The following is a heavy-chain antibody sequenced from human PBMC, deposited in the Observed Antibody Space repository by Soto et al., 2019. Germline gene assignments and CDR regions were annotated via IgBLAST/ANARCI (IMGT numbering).Heavy chain of an antibody. Sequence: EVQVVESGGGLIQPGGSLRLSCEVSGFSVTANYMSWVRQATGKGLEWVSVIYSGGSTYYIDSVKGRFSISRDISKYTLYLQMYSLRAEDTAVYYCHGYGYWGQGTLVTVSS. CDR3: HGYGY. V-gene: IGHV3-53*01. J-gene: IGHJ4*02. D-gene: IGHD5-12*01. CDR2: IYSGGST. CDR1: GFSVTANY.